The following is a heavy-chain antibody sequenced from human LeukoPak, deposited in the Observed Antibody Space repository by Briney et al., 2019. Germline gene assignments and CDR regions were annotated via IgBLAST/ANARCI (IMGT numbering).Heavy chain of an antibody. CDR1: GFTFSSYW. CDR2: INSDGSST. Sequence: PGGSLRLCCAASGFTFSSYWMHWVRQAPGKGLVWVSRINSDGSSTSYADSVKGRFTISRDNAKNTLYLQVNSLRAEDTAVYYCARDHGDYFCDYWGQGTLVTVSS. CDR3: ARDHGDYFCDY. V-gene: IGHV3-74*01. J-gene: IGHJ4*02. D-gene: IGHD4-17*01.